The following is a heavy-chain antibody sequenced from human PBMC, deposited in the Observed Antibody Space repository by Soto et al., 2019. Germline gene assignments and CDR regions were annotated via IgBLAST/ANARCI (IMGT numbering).Heavy chain of an antibody. Sequence: GASVKVSCKASGYTFTSYGISWVRQAPGQGLEWMGWISAYNGNTNYAQKLQGRVTMTTDTSTSTAYMELRSLRSDDTAVYYCARVVVPAAILPRVAYYYYYMDVWGKGTTVTVSS. CDR3: ARVVVPAAILPRVAYYYYYMDV. J-gene: IGHJ6*03. V-gene: IGHV1-18*01. D-gene: IGHD2-2*02. CDR1: GYTFTSYG. CDR2: ISAYNGNT.